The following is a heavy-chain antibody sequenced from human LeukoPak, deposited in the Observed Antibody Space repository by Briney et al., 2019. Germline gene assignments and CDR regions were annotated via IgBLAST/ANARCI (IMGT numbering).Heavy chain of an antibody. Sequence: PGGSLRLSCAASGFTFSSYAMSWVRQAPGKGLEWVSIISGGGGSTSYADSVRGRFTISRDSSKNTLYLQMHSLRAEDTAVYYCAKDRHFFASRTYGIDYWGQGTLVTVSS. V-gene: IGHV3-23*01. CDR1: GFTFSSYA. CDR3: AKDRHFFASRTYGIDY. J-gene: IGHJ4*02. CDR2: ISGGGGST. D-gene: IGHD2/OR15-2a*01.